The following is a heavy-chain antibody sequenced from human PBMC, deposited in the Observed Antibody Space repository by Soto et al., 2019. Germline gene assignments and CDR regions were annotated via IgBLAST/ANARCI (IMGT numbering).Heavy chain of an antibody. V-gene: IGHV3-53*01. J-gene: IGHJ3*01. Sequence: GGSLRLSCAASGFICSSYDMSWVRQAPGKGLEWVSALYDIDGSFYADSVKGRFTTSSDSSKTTVYLQMNDLRPDDTAVYYCATWHEREHAYDVWGLGTTVTVSS. D-gene: IGHD1-1*01. CDR3: ATWHEREHAYDV. CDR1: GFICSSYD. CDR2: LYDIDGS.